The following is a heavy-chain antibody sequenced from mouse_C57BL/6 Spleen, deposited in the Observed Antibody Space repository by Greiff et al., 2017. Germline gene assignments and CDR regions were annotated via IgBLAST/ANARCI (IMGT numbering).Heavy chain of an antibody. D-gene: IGHD2-14*01. CDR2: IDPSGSYT. Sequence: VQLQQPGAGLVQPGASLKLSCTASGYTFTSYWMQWVRQRPGQGLEWIGAIDPSGSYTNYNHKVKGKATLTVDTSSSTAYMQLSSVTSEDSAVYYCARSVRAWFAYWGQGTLVTVSA. J-gene: IGHJ3*01. CDR1: GYTFTSYW. V-gene: IGHV1-50*01. CDR3: ARSVRAWFAY.